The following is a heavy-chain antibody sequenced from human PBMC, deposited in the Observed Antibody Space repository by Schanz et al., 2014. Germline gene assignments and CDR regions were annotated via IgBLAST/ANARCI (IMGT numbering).Heavy chain of an antibody. Sequence: EVQLVESGGGLVQPGGSLRLSCAASGFTLSNYAMSWVRQAPGKGLEWVSYIGNGGVTIYYADSVKGRFTISRDNSKNSLYLQMNSLRAEDTAVYYCARPPHDSSGYYPFDYWGQGTLVTVSS. V-gene: IGHV3-48*04. CDR3: ARPPHDSSGYYPFDY. J-gene: IGHJ4*02. D-gene: IGHD3-22*01. CDR1: GFTLSNYA. CDR2: IGNGGVTI.